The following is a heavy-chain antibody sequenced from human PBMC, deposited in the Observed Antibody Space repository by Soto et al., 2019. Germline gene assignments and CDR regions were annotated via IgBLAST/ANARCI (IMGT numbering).Heavy chain of an antibody. CDR3: AREDYDILTGYYNGFDY. D-gene: IGHD3-9*01. V-gene: IGHV3-33*01. CDR1: GFTFSSYG. Sequence: QVQLVESGGGVVQPGRSLRLSCAASGFTFSSYGMHWVRQAPGKGLEWVAVIWYDGSNKYYADSVKGRFTISRDNSKNTLYLQMNRLRAEDTAVYYCAREDYDILTGYYNGFDYWGQGTLVTVSS. CDR2: IWYDGSNK. J-gene: IGHJ4*02.